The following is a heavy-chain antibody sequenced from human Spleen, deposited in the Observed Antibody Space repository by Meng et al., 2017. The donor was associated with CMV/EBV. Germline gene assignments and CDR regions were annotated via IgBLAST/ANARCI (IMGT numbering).Heavy chain of an antibody. J-gene: IGHJ5*02. CDR3: AKWYGANPLGLGS. V-gene: IGHV1-18*01. Sequence: ASGYSFNSCGVTWVRQAPGQGLEWMGWISGYNGNTKIAQKVRDRVSLTTDTSTNSAGMELRSLTSDDTAVYYCAKWYGANPLGLGSWGQGTLVTVSS. CDR2: ISGYNGNT. D-gene: IGHD3-16*01. CDR1: GYSFNSCG.